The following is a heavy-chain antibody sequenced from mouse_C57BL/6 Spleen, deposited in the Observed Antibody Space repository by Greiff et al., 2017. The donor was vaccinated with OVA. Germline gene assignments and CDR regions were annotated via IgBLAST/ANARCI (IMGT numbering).Heavy chain of an antibody. D-gene: IGHD1-1*01. CDR2: ISSGGSYT. CDR3: ARRDYGSSYGYFDV. Sequence: EVQVVESGGDLVKPGGSLKLSCAASGFTFSSYGMSWVRQTPDKRLEWVATISSGGSYTYYPDSVKGRFTISRDNAKNTLYLQMSSLKSEDTAMYYCARRDYGSSYGYFDVWGTGTTVTVSS. CDR1: GFTFSSYG. J-gene: IGHJ1*03. V-gene: IGHV5-6*01.